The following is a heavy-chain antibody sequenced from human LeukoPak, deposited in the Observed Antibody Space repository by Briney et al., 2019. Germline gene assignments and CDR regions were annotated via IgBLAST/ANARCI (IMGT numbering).Heavy chain of an antibody. J-gene: IGHJ4*02. CDR3: VVGGSPGY. CDR1: RLAFSAYK. CDR2: ISTDGYTT. Sequence: GGSMRLSCAASRLAFSAYKMHWVRQAPRKGLVWVSRISTDGYTTDYADFVQGRFTASRDNTKNTWSLEMNSLRAEDTAVYYCVVGGSPGYWGQGTLVTVSS. V-gene: IGHV3-74*01. D-gene: IGHD2-15*01.